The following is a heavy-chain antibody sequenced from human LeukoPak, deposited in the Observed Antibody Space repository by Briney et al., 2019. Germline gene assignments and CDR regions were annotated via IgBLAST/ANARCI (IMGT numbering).Heavy chain of an antibody. J-gene: IGHJ4*02. CDR3: AKALKLGPFDY. V-gene: IGHV3-9*01. CDR1: GFTFDDYA. Sequence: GGSLRLSCAASGFTFDDYAMHWVRQAPGKGLEWVSGISWNSGSIGYADSVKGRFTISRDNAKNSLYLQMNSLRAEDTALYYCAKALKLGPFDYWGQGTLVAVSS. CDR2: ISWNSGSI. D-gene: IGHD7-27*01.